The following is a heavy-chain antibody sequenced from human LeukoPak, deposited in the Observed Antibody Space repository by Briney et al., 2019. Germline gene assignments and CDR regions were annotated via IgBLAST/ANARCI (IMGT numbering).Heavy chain of an antibody. CDR1: GITLSNYG. J-gene: IGHJ4*02. V-gene: IGHV3-23*01. D-gene: IGHD3-22*01. CDR3: AKRGVVIRVILVGFHKEAYYFDS. Sequence: GGSLRLSCAVSGITLSNYGMSWVRQAPGKGLEWVAGTSGSGGSTNYADSVKGRFTISRDNPKNTLYLQMNSLRADDTAVYFCAKRGVVIRVILVGFHKEAYYFDSWGQGALVTVSS. CDR2: TSGSGGST.